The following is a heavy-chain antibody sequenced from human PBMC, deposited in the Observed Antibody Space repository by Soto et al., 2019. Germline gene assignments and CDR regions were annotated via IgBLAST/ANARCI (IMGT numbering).Heavy chain of an antibody. CDR3: ARQGSY. V-gene: IGHV4-39*01. CDR2: IYFNGNT. J-gene: IGHJ4*01. CDR1: GVSIIDTSYY. Sequence: SETLSLTCNVSGVSIIDTSYYWGWIRQPPGKGLEWIGTIYFNGNTLYNPSLKSRLTISVDTSKNQISLRLTSVTAADTAVYYCARQGSYWGHGTLVTVLL.